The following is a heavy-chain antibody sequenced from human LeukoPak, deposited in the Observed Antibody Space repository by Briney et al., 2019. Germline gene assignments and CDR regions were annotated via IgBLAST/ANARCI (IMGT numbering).Heavy chain of an antibody. CDR1: GGSISSYY. CDR2: IYYSGRT. D-gene: IGHD5-18*01. Sequence: SGTLSLTCSVSGGSISSYYWSWIRQPPGKGLEWIGYIYYSGRTSYNPSLKSRVTISVDASKNQFSLRLSSVTAADTAVYYCARGQKYRSGYTVTESGSGYFDYWGQGTLVTVSS. J-gene: IGHJ4*02. V-gene: IGHV4-59*01. CDR3: ARGQKYRSGYTVTESGSGYFDY.